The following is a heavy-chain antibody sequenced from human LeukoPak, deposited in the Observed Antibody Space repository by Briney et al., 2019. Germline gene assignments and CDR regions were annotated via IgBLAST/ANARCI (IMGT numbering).Heavy chain of an antibody. V-gene: IGHV4-31*03. CDR2: IYYSGST. J-gene: IGHJ5*02. CDR1: GGSISSGGYY. D-gene: IGHD3-9*01. CDR3: ARSGAPDLRYFDPNWFDP. Sequence: SETLSLTCTVSGGSISSGGYYWSWIRQHPGKGLEWIGYIYYSGSTNYNPSLKSRVTISVDTSKNQFSLKLSSVTAADTAVYYCARSGAPDLRYFDPNWFDPWGQGTLVTVSS.